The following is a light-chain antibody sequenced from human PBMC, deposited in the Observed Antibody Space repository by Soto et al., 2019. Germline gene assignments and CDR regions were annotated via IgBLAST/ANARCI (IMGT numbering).Light chain of an antibody. CDR1: QSISSW. Sequence: DIHMTQSPSTLSSSLGDRVTITFRASQSISSWLAWYQQKPGKAPKLLIYDASNLESGVPSRFSGSGSGTEFTLTISNLQPDDITTYYCQQYENYWTFGQGTKVDI. CDR3: QQYENYWT. CDR2: DAS. J-gene: IGKJ1*01. V-gene: IGKV1-5*01.